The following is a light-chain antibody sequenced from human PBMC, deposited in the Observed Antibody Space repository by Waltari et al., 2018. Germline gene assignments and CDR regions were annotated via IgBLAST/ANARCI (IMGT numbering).Light chain of an antibody. J-gene: IGLJ2*01. CDR3: SSYAGSNSLV. CDR2: EVS. Sequence: QSALTQPPSASGSPGQSVTISCTGTYSDIGGYDFVSWYQKHPVKSPKVIIYEVSKRPPGVPDRFSGSKSGNTASLTVSGLRAEDEADYYCSSYAGSNSLVFGGGTKLTVL. V-gene: IGLV2-8*01. CDR1: YSDIGGYDF.